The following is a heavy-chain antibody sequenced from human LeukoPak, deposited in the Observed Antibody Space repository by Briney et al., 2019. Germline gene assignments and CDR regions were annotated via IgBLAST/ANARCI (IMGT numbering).Heavy chain of an antibody. J-gene: IGHJ4*02. D-gene: IGHD1-26*01. Sequence: ASVKVSCKASGYTFTSYSIHWVRQAPGQGLEWMGWINPTSGGTNYAQKFQGRVTMTRDTSISTAYMELSSLTSDDTAVYFCVRGGGTAHFDYWGQGTLVTVSS. CDR1: GYTFTSYS. CDR2: INPTSGGT. CDR3: VRGGGTAHFDY. V-gene: IGHV1-2*02.